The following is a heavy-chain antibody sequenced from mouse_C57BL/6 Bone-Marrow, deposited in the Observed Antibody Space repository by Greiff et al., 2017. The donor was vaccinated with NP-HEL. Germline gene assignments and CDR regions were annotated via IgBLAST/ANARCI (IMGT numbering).Heavy chain of an antibody. CDR2: INPNNGGT. V-gene: IGHV1-26*01. CDR3: ARTARVATEDY. J-gene: IGHJ2*01. Sequence: VQLQQSGPELVKPGASVKISCKASGYTFTDYYMNWVKQSHGKSLEWIGDINPNNGGTSYNQKFKGKATLTVDKSSSTAYMALRSLTSEDSAVYYCARTARVATEDYWGQGTTLTVSS. CDR1: GYTFTDYY. D-gene: IGHD1-1*01.